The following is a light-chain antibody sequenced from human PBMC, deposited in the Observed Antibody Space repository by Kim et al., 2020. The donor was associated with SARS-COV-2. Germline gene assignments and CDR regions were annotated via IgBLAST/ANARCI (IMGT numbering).Light chain of an antibody. Sequence: GQSISISCTGTSSDVGHYNYVSWVQRHAAKAPKVIIYDVTKRPSGGSNRFSGSKSGNTASLTISGLQTDDEADYYCSSYSSSDIVLFGGGTQLTVL. V-gene: IGLV2-14*04. CDR3: SSYSSSDIVL. CDR1: SSDVGHYNY. CDR2: DVT. J-gene: IGLJ2*01.